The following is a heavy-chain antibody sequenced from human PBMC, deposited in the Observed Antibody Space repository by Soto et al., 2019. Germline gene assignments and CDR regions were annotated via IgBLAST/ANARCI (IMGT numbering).Heavy chain of an antibody. Sequence: EVQLRQSGGGVVQPGGSLRHSCVASRFSFNNYAMTWVRQAPGKGLEWVSGISGSGDGTYYADSVKDRFSVSRDKSTSTVHLQMSSLRVEDTAVYYCAKDKGLRGSSYFGDWGQGALVIVSS. CDR1: RFSFNNYA. CDR3: AKDKGLRGSSYFGD. CDR2: ISGSGDGT. J-gene: IGHJ4*02. D-gene: IGHD3-16*01. V-gene: IGHV3-23*01.